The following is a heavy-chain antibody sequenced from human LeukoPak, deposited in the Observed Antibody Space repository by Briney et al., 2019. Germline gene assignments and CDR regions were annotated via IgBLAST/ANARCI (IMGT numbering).Heavy chain of an antibody. V-gene: IGHV3-48*01. CDR3: ARAAGPRRNWFDP. Sequence: GGSLRLSCAASGFTFSSYSMNWVRQAPGKGLQWVSYISSSSSTIYYADSVKGRFTISRDNAKNSLYLQMNSLRAEDTAVYYCARAAGPRRNWFDPWGQGTLVTVSS. CDR1: GFTFSSYS. CDR2: ISSSSSTI. J-gene: IGHJ5*02.